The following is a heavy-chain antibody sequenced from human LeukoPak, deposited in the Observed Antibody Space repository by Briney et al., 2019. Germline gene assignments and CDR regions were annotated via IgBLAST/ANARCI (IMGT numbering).Heavy chain of an antibody. J-gene: IGHJ4*02. CDR2: IKQDGSEK. Sequence: PGGSLRLSCAASGFTFSSYWMSWVRQAPGKGLEWVANIKQDGSEKYYVDSVKGRFTISRDNAKNLLYLQMNTLRAEDTAVYYCARVDYGDYSGEDYWGQGTLVTVSS. V-gene: IGHV3-7*01. D-gene: IGHD4-17*01. CDR3: ARVDYGDYSGEDY. CDR1: GFTFSSYW.